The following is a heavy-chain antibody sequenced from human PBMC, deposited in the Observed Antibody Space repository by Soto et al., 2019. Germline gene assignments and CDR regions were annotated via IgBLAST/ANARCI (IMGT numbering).Heavy chain of an antibody. V-gene: IGHV1-69*01. CDR1: GGTFSDYA. CDR2: IIPMFATT. Sequence: QVQLVQSGAEVRKSGSSVKVSCKAAGGTFSDYALSWVRQAPGQGLEWMGGIIPMFATTNYAQKFQGRVTITADDSATTAHMGGSSLKSEDTAVYYCARGRGIGFSSTWNIYWYYNMDVWGQGTTVTVSS. J-gene: IGHJ6*02. D-gene: IGHD6-13*01. CDR3: ARGRGIGFSSTWNIYWYYNMDV.